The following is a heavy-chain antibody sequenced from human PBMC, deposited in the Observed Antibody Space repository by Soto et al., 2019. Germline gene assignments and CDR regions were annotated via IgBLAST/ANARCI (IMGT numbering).Heavy chain of an antibody. Sequence: GGSLRLSCAASGFTFSSYSMNWVRQAPGKGLEWVSYISSSSSTIYYADSVKGRFTISRDNAKNSLYLQMNSLRDEDTAVYYCARLGAALIYYGMDVWGQGTTVTVSS. CDR1: GFTFSSYS. V-gene: IGHV3-48*02. CDR3: ARLGAALIYYGMDV. J-gene: IGHJ6*02. D-gene: IGHD6-13*01. CDR2: ISSSSSTI.